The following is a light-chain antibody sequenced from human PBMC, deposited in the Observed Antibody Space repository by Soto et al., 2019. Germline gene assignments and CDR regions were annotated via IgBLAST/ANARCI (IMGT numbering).Light chain of an antibody. Sequence: QSVLTQPPSVSGAPGQRVTISCTGSSSNIGAGYDVHWYQQLPGTAPKLLIYGNSNRPSGVPDRFSGSKSGTSASLANTGVQAEDEADYSWPCFDRRLSGSRVFGGGTKVTVL. V-gene: IGLV1-40*01. J-gene: IGLJ2*01. CDR2: GNS. CDR1: SSNIGAGYD. CDR3: PCFDRRLSGSRV.